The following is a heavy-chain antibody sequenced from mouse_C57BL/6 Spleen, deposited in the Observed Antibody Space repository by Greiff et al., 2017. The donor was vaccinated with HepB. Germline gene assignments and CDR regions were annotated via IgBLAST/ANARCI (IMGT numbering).Heavy chain of an antibody. D-gene: IGHD4-1*01. Sequence: QVQLQQPGAELVKPGASVKLSCKASGYTFTSYWMHWVKQRPGQGLEWIGMIHPNSGSTNYNEKFKSKATLTVDKSSSTDYMQLSSLTSEDSAVYYCARGGLGRYFDYWGQGTTLTVSS. J-gene: IGHJ2*01. CDR2: IHPNSGST. CDR3: ARGGLGRYFDY. V-gene: IGHV1-64*01. CDR1: GYTFTSYW.